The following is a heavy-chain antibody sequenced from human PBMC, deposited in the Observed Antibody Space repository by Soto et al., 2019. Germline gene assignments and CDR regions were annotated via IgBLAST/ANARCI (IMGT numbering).Heavy chain of an antibody. CDR3: AREKFSNYFDP. CDR1: GGIFNSYG. Sequence: QVHLVQSGAEVKKSGSSVKVSCKTSGGIFNSYGLSWVRQAPGQGPEWMGQIIPTFGSPKYAQKFQGRVTLTADESTNPAFMELSSLTSEDTAIYYCAREKFSNYFDPWCQGTQVTVSS. CDR2: IIPTFGSP. V-gene: IGHV1-69*01. J-gene: IGHJ5*02.